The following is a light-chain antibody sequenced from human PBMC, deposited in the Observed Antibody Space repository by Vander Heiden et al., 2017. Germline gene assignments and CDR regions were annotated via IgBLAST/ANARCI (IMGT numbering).Light chain of an antibody. CDR1: QSISSY. CDR3: QQSDSTPLT. V-gene: IGKV1-39*01. J-gene: IGKJ4*01. Sequence: DIQMTQSPSSLSASVGDRVTITCRASQSISSYLNWYQQKPGKAPSLQSGVPSRFSGSGSGTDFTLTISSLQPEDFATYYCQQSDSTPLTFGGGTKVEIK.